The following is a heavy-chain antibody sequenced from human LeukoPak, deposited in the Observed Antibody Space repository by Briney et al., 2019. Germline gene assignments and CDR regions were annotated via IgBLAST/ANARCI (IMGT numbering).Heavy chain of an antibody. CDR3: AKRGVVIRVILVGFHKEAYYFDS. V-gene: IGHV3-23*01. J-gene: IGHJ4*02. CDR1: GITLSNYG. D-gene: IGHD3-22*01. CDR2: ISGSGGGT. Sequence: GGSLRLSCAVSGITLSNYGMSWVRQAPGKGLEWVAGISGSGGGTYYADSVKGRFTISRDNPKNTLYLQMNSLRAEDTAVYFCAKRGVVIRVILVGFHKEAYYFDSWGQGALATVSS.